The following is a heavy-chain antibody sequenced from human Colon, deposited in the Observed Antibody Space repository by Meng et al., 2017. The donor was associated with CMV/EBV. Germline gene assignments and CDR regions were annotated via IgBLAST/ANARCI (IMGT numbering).Heavy chain of an antibody. D-gene: IGHD2-2*01. Sequence: GESLKISCAASGFTFSSYWMSWVRQAPGKGLEWVANIKQDGSEKYYVDSVKGRFTISRDNAKNSLYLQMNSLRAEDTAVYYCARDRCSSTSCYGVYYYYYYGMDVWGQGTTVTVSS. V-gene: IGHV3-7*01. CDR3: ARDRCSSTSCYGVYYYYYYGMDV. CDR1: GFTFSSYW. J-gene: IGHJ6*02. CDR2: IKQDGSEK.